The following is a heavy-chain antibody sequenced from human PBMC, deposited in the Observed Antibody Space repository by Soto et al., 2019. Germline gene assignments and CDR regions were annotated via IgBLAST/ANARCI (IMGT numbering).Heavy chain of an antibody. CDR1: GGSISRYY. D-gene: IGHD2-2*01. V-gene: IGHV4-59*01. CDR3: AAGEYQLLSRFDY. Sequence: TPSPTCPVSGGSISRYYWSWIRQPPGKGLEWIGYIYYSGSTNSNPSLKSRVTISVDPSKNQFSLKLSSVTAADTAVYYCAAGEYQLLSRFDYWGQGTLVTVSS. CDR2: IYYSGST. J-gene: IGHJ4*02.